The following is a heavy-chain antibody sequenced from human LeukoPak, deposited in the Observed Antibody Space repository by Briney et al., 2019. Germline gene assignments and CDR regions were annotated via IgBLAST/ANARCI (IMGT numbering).Heavy chain of an antibody. Sequence: GASVKVSCKASGYTFTSYAMNWVRRAPGQGLEWMGWINTNTGNPTYAQGFTGRFVFSLDTSVSTAYLQISSLKAEDTAVYYCATYVGYYDFWSGYNNWFDPWGQGTLVTVSS. CDR1: GYTFTSYA. V-gene: IGHV7-4-1*02. CDR2: INTNTGNP. J-gene: IGHJ5*02. CDR3: ATYVGYYDFWSGYNNWFDP. D-gene: IGHD3-3*01.